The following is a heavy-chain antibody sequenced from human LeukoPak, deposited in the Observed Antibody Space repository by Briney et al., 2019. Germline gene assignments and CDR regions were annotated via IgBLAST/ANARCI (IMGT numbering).Heavy chain of an antibody. CDR3: AKDNLAAAGSYYYYYYGMDV. V-gene: IGHV3-30*18. D-gene: IGHD6-13*01. CDR1: GFTFSSYG. J-gene: IGHJ6*02. Sequence: GGSLRLSCAASGFTFSSYGMHWVRQAPGKGLEWVAVISYDGSNKYYADSVKGRFTISRDNSKSTLYLQMNSLRAEDTAVYYCAKDNLAAAGSYYYYYYGMDVWGQGTTVTVSS. CDR2: ISYDGSNK.